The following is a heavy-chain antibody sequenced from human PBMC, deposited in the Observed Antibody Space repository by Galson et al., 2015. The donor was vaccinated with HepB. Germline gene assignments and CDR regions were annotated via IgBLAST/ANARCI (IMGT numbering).Heavy chain of an antibody. V-gene: IGHV3-74*01. D-gene: IGHD1/OR15-1a*01. Sequence: MHWVRQAPGKGLVWVARIDKDGSTVYADFVKGRFTTIRDNAKNTVTLQMNSLRADDTAVYFCARSWNRVLDYWGQGTMVTVSS. CDR2: IDKDGSTV. CDR3: ARSWNRVLDY. J-gene: IGHJ4*02.